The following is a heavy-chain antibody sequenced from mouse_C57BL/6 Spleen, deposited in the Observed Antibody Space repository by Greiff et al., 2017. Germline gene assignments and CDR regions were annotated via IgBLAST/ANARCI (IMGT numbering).Heavy chain of an antibody. J-gene: IGHJ4*01. CDR1: GFTFSSSA. Sequence: EVQGVESGGGLVKPGGSLKLSCAASGFTFSSSAMSWVRQTPEKRLEWVATISAGGSYTYYPDNVKGRYTISRDKAKNNLYLQMRHLKSEDTAMEYCARDGCSYARDYWGQGTSVTVSS. CDR2: ISAGGSYT. V-gene: IGHV5-4*01. CDR3: ARDGCSYARDY.